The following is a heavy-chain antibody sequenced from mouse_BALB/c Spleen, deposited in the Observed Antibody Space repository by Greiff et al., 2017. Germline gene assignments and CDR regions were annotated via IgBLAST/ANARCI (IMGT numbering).Heavy chain of an antibody. CDR2: INPSNGGT. CDR3: TRGGREYYYAMDY. CDR1: GYTFTSYY. V-gene: IGHV1S81*02. Sequence: QVQLKQPGAELVKPGASVKLSCKASGYTFTSYYMYWVKQRPGQGLEWIGGINPSNGGTNFNEKFKSKATLTVDKSSSTAYMQLSSLTSEDSAVYYCTRGGREYYYAMDYWGQGTSVTVSS. J-gene: IGHJ4*01.